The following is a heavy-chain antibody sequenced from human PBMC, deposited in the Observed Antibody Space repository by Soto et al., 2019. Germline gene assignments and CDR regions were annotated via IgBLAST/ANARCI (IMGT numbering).Heavy chain of an antibody. Sequence: PSETLSLTCAVYGGSFSGYYWSWIRQPPGKGLEWIGEINHSGSTNYNPSLKSRVTISADTSKNQFSLKLTSVTAADTAVYHCVSGGRWETPQDYWGQGTLVTVSS. V-gene: IGHV4-34*01. CDR2: INHSGST. J-gene: IGHJ4*02. CDR3: VSGGRWETPQDY. D-gene: IGHD1-26*01. CDR1: GGSFSGYY.